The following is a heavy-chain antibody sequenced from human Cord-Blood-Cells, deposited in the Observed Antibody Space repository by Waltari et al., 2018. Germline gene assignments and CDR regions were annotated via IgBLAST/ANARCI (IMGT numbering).Heavy chain of an antibody. Sequence: EVQLVESGGGLVQPGGSLRLSCAASGFTFSRYAMRWVRQAPGKGLEWVSAISGSGGSTYYADSVKGRFTISRDNSKNTLYLQMNSLRAEDTAVYYCAKDPELGIGFDYWGQGTLVTVSS. CDR1: GFTFSRYA. CDR2: ISGSGGST. CDR3: AKDPELGIGFDY. V-gene: IGHV3-23*04. J-gene: IGHJ4*02. D-gene: IGHD7-27*01.